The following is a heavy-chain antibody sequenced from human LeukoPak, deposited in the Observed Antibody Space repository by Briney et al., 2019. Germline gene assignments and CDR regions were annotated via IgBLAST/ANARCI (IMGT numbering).Heavy chain of an antibody. V-gene: IGHV3-23*01. D-gene: IGHD4/OR15-4a*01. CDR3: ARGGMGITRHLDY. CDR2: IGFDGTI. CDR1: GFIFSNYG. Sequence: PGGSLRLSCAASGFIFSNYGMTGVRQAPGEGGEWVSIIGFDGTIIYADSVKGRFTISRDNSKNTLYMEMNSLRADDTAVYYCARGGMGITRHLDYWGQGTLVTVSS. J-gene: IGHJ4*02.